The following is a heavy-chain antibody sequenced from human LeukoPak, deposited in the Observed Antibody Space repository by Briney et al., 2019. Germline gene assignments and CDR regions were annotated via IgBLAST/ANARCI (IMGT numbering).Heavy chain of an antibody. CDR2: IYYSGST. V-gene: IGHV4-59*01. Sequence: SETLSLTCTVSGGSISSYYWSWIRQPPGKGLEWIGYIYYSGSTNYNPSLKSRVTISVDTSKNQFSLKLSSVTAADTAVYYCARVWRYYYDSSGYSYAFDIWGQGIMVTVSS. CDR1: GGSISSYY. J-gene: IGHJ3*02. CDR3: ARVWRYYYDSSGYSYAFDI. D-gene: IGHD3-22*01.